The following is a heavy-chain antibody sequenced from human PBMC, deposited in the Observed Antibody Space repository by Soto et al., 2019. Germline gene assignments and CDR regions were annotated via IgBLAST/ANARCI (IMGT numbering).Heavy chain of an antibody. D-gene: IGHD2-2*01. CDR2: ISAYNGNT. J-gene: IGHJ4*02. CDR1: GYTFTSYG. Sequence: QVQLVQSGAEVKKPGASVKVSCKASGYTFTSYGISWVRQAPGQGLEWMGWISAYNGNTNYAQKLQGRVTTTTATSTSTADMELRSLRSDDTAVYYCARVPTWVVVVPVDFDYWGQGTLVTVSS. CDR3: ARVPTWVVVVPVDFDY. V-gene: IGHV1-18*01.